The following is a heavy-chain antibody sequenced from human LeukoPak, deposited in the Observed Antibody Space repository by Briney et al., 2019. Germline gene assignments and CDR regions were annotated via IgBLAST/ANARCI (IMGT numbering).Heavy chain of an antibody. CDR2: ISETGENI. CDR1: GFPFSKCG. J-gene: IGHJ3*02. V-gene: IGHV3-23*01. D-gene: IGHD3-10*01. Sequence: GGSVRLSCAASGFPFSKCGMSWVRQAPGKGPEWVSSISETGENIHYADSVKGRFTISRDNSKNTLYLQMNSLRAEDTAVYYCAKVLSGTFLTDAFDIWGQGTMVTVSS. CDR3: AKVLSGTFLTDAFDI.